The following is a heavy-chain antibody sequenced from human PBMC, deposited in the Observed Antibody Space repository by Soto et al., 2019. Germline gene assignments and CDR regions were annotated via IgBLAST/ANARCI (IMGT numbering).Heavy chain of an antibody. Sequence: EVQLVESGGGLVKPGGSLRLSCTASGFAFNTYSMNWVRQAPGKGLEWVSSINEDSTYIYYADSLRGRITISRDNAKDSLFLQSNSLRPDDTAVYYFVRDLGRYFRSGYMDLWGDGATVTVSS. D-gene: IGHD3-9*01. CDR1: GFAFNTYS. CDR3: VRDLGRYFRSGYMDL. J-gene: IGHJ6*03. V-gene: IGHV3-21*02. CDR2: INEDSTYI.